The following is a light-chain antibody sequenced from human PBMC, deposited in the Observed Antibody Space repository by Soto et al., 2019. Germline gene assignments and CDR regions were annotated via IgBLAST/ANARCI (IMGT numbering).Light chain of an antibody. Sequence: DIVMTQSPDSLAVSLGERATINCKSSQSVFYSSNSKNYLAWYQQKPGQPPKLIIYWASTRESGVPDRFSGSGSGTDFTLTIGSLQAKDVAVYYCQQYYGSPLTFGGGTKVNI. CDR3: QQYYGSPLT. CDR2: WAS. CDR1: QSVFYSSNSKNY. V-gene: IGKV4-1*01. J-gene: IGKJ4*01.